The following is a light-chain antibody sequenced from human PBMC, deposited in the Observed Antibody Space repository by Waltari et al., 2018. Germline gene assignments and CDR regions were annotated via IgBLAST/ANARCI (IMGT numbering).Light chain of an antibody. CDR3: QQYYSIPPA. CDR2: WAS. Sequence: DIVMTQSPDSLAVSLGERATINCKSSQSVLYSSNNENYLAWYQQKPGQPPKRVIYWASARTSGVPDRFSGSGSGTDFTLTISSLQAEDVAVYYCQQYYSIPPAFGQGTKLEIQ. V-gene: IGKV4-1*01. J-gene: IGKJ2*01. CDR1: QSVLYSSNNENY.